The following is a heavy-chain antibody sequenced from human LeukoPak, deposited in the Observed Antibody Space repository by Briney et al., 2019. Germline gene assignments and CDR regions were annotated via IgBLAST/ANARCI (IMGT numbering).Heavy chain of an antibody. CDR1: GFTFSSYE. Sequence: GGSLRLSCAASGFTFSSYEMNWVRQAPGKGLEWVSYISSSGSTIYYADSVKGRFTISRDNAKNSLYLQMNSLRAEDTAVYYCARVHIVVVTAGYFDYWGQGTLVTVSS. CDR3: ARVHIVVVTAGYFDY. J-gene: IGHJ4*02. D-gene: IGHD2-21*02. CDR2: ISSSGSTI. V-gene: IGHV3-48*03.